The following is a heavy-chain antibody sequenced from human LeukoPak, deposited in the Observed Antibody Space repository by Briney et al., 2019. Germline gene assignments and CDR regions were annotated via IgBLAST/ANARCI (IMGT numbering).Heavy chain of an antibody. CDR1: GYRFAGYW. V-gene: IGHV5-51*01. J-gene: IGHJ3*02. D-gene: IGHD3-22*01. CDR3: AIYDSSGDDAFDI. Sequence: GESLKISCKGSGYRFAGYWIGWVRQMPGKGLEWMGIIYPGDSDTRYSPSFQGQVTISADKSISTAYLQWSSLKASDTAMYYCAIYDSSGDDAFDIWGQGTMVTVSS. CDR2: IYPGDSDT.